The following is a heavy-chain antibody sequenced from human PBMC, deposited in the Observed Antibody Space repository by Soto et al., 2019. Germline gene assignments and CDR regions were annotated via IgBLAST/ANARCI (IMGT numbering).Heavy chain of an antibody. CDR2: INPNSGDT. CDR1: GYTFTSYY. J-gene: IGHJ4*02. Sequence: QAQLVQSGAEVKKPGASVKVSCEASGYTFTSYYMHWVRQAPGQGLEWMGWINPNSGDTKYAQKFRGRVTMTRDTSITTAYMEVKRLTSDATAVYYCARQLAYCGGDCFTEPVDYWGQGTLVTVSS. CDR3: ARQLAYCGGDCFTEPVDY. D-gene: IGHD2-21*02. V-gene: IGHV1-2*02.